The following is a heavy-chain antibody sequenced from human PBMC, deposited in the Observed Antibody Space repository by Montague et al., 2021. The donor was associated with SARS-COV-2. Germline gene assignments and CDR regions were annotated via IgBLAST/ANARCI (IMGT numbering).Heavy chain of an antibody. V-gene: IGHV2-70*02. CDR2: IDWDDDK. CDR3: ASGILTADWYFDL. CDR1: GFSLNTSGMC. Sequence: PALVTPTQTLTLTCTFSGFSLNTSGMCVSWIRQPPGKALEWLARIDWDDDKYYSTSLKTRLTISKDTSKNQVVLTMTNMDPEDTAVYYCASGILTADWYFDLWGRGTLVTVSS. D-gene: IGHD3-9*01. J-gene: IGHJ2*01.